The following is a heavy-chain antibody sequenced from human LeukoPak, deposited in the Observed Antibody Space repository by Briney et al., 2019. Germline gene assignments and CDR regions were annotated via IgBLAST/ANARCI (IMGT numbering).Heavy chain of an antibody. CDR3: AKAAGRGYNYGDYFDY. J-gene: IGHJ4*02. D-gene: IGHD5-18*01. CDR1: GFTVSSNY. Sequence: GGSLRLSCAASGFTVSSNYMSWVRQAPGKGLEWVSAISGSGGSTYYADSVKGRFTISRDNSKNTLYLQMNSLRAEDTAVYYCAKAAGRGYNYGDYFDYWGQGTLVTVSS. V-gene: IGHV3-23*01. CDR2: ISGSGGST.